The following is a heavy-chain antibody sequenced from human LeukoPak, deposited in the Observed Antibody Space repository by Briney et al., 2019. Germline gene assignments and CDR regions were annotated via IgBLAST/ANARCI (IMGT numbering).Heavy chain of an antibody. CDR2: ISDSGTGT. Sequence: GGSLRLFCAPSGFIFNTHAMTWVRHSPGEGVEWLFGISDSGTGTYYADSVKGRFIISRDNSENTLYLQMSSLRAEDTAVYYCARDAYNYGQRHFGYWGQGTLVTVSS. D-gene: IGHD5-18*01. J-gene: IGHJ4*02. CDR1: GFIFNTHA. V-gene: IGHV3-23*01. CDR3: ARDAYNYGQRHFGY.